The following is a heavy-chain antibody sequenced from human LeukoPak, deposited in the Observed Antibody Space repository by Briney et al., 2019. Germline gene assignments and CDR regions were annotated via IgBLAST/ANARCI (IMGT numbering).Heavy chain of an antibody. Sequence: GGSLRLSCAASGFTFSSYGMHWVRQAPGKGLEWVAVISNDGSNKYYGGDPVKGRFTISRDNSRNTLYLQMNSLRDEDTAVYYCATSQGGRWLRLSVHWGQGTLVTVSS. CDR3: ATSQGGRWLRLSVH. D-gene: IGHD5-24*01. J-gene: IGHJ4*02. CDR2: ISNDGSNK. CDR1: GFTFSSYG. V-gene: IGHV3-30*03.